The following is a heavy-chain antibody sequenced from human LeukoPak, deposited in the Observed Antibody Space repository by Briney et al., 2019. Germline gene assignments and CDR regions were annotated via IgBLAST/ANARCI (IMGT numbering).Heavy chain of an antibody. J-gene: IGHJ5*02. CDR3: ARHVSDYGDYLNWFDP. V-gene: IGHV4-59*08. CDR2: IYYSGST. Sequence: SETLSLTCTVSGGSISSYYWSWIRQPPGKGLEWIGYIYYSGSTNYNPSLKSRVTISVDTSKNQFSLKLSSVTAADTAVYYCARHVSDYGDYLNWFDPWGQGTLVTVSS. CDR1: GGSISSYY. D-gene: IGHD4-17*01.